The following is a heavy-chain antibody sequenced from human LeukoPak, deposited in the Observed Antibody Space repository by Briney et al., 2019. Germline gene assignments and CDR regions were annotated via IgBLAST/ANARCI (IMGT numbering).Heavy chain of an antibody. J-gene: IGHJ6*03. CDR1: GFTFSSYW. Sequence: PGGSLRLSCVASGFTFSSYWVSWVRQAPGKGLEWVAKIKQDGTEKSYVDSVKGRLTISRDNAKNSLYPQMNSLRAEDTAVYYCARWGYEAAFHYYYYYYMDVWGKGTTVTVSS. V-gene: IGHV3-7*01. CDR3: ARWGYEAAFHYYYYYYMDV. CDR2: IKQDGTEK. D-gene: IGHD3-16*01.